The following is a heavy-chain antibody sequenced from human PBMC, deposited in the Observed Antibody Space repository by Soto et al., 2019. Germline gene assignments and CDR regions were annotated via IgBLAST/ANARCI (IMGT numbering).Heavy chain of an antibody. J-gene: IGHJ4*02. CDR3: ARGPHYGLIDY. CDR1: GGSISSGGYY. V-gene: IGHV4-31*03. CDR2: IYYSGST. D-gene: IGHD4-17*01. Sequence: PSETLSLTCTVSGGSISSGGYYWSWIRQHPGKGLEWIGYIYYSGSTYYNPSLKSRVTISVDTSKNQFSLKLSSVTAADTAVYYCARGPHYGLIDYWGQGTLVTVSS.